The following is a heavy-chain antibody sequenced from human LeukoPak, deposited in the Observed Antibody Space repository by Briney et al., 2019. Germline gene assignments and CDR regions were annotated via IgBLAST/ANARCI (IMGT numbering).Heavy chain of an antibody. J-gene: IGHJ4*02. D-gene: IGHD2-21*01. CDR3: ARRGDKSEFDS. CDR2: ISGSGSTT. Sequence: GGSLRLSCAASGVTFSGCEMNWVRQPPGKGLEWLSYISGSGSTTYYTDSVKGRFTISRDNPKNSLYLQMNSLRAEDTAVYYCARRGDKSEFDSWGQGTLSPSPQ. V-gene: IGHV3-48*03. CDR1: GVTFSGCE.